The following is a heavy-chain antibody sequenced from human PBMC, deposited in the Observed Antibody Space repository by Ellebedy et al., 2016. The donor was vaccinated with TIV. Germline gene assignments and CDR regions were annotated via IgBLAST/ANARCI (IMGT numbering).Heavy chain of an antibody. V-gene: IGHV3-66*01. CDR2: IYSGGST. J-gene: IGHJ4*02. CDR1: GFTVSSSY. D-gene: IGHD1-26*01. Sequence: GGSLRLSCAASGFTVSSSYMSWVRQAPGKGLEWVSVIYSGGSTYYAGAVKGRFSISRDNSKNTVYLQMNSLRAEDTAVYYCARDIVTPKGSYFDYWGQGTLVTVSS. CDR3: ARDIVTPKGSYFDY.